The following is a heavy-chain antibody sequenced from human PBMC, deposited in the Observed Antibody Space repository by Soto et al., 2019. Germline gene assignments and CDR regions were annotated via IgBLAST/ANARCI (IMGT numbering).Heavy chain of an antibody. D-gene: IGHD6-13*01. CDR2: ISGSGGSI. Sequence: EVQLLESGGGLVQPGGSLRLSCAASGFTFGIYAMSWVRQAPGKGLEWVSSISGSGGSIYYAHSVKGRFPISRDKTKNTLDLQMNSLRAEDTAVYHCARVAPEYSSTPRRFDFWGQGTLVTVSS. CDR1: GFTFGIYA. V-gene: IGHV3-23*01. CDR3: ARVAPEYSSTPRRFDF. J-gene: IGHJ4*02.